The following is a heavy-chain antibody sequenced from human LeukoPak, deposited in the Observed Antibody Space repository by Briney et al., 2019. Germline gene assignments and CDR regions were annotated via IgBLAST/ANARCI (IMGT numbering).Heavy chain of an antibody. CDR2: VSNSGGTT. V-gene: IGHV3-23*01. D-gene: IGHD3-22*01. CDR3: AKLRTGSSGYYTD. CDR1: GFTFSNYA. J-gene: IGHJ4*02. Sequence: GGSLRLSYAASGFTFSNYAMTWVRQGPGKGLEWVSTVSNSGGTTFYADSVEGRFTISRDNSKNTLYLQMSSLRAEDTAVYYCAKLRTGSSGYYTDWGQGALVTVSS.